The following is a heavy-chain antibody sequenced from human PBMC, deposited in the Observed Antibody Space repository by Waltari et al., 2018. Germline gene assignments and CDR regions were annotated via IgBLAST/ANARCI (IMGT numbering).Heavy chain of an antibody. Sequence: QLQLQESGSGLVKPSQTLSLTCAVSGGSISSGGYSWSWIRQPPGKGLEWIGYIYHSGSTYYNPSLKSRVTISVDRSKNQFSLKLSSVTAADTAVYYCARLNCSGGSCYSGYFDYWGQGTLVTVSS. D-gene: IGHD2-15*01. CDR2: IYHSGST. V-gene: IGHV4-30-2*01. CDR3: ARLNCSGGSCYSGYFDY. CDR1: GGSISSGGYS. J-gene: IGHJ4*02.